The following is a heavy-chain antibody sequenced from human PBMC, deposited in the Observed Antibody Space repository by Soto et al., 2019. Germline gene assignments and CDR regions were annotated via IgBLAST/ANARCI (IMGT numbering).Heavy chain of an antibody. J-gene: IGHJ5*02. CDR2: ISSSSSTI. CDR3: AKEKISTSCCNWFDP. D-gene: IGHD2-2*01. V-gene: IGHV3-48*01. Sequence: GKGLEWVSYISSSSSTIYYADSVKGRFTISRDNSKNTLYLQMNSLRAEDTAVYYCAKEKISTSCCNWFDPWGQGTLVTVSS.